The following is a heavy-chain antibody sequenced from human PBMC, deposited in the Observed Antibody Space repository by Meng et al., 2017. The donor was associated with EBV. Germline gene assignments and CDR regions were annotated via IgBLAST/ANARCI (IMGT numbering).Heavy chain of an antibody. Sequence: QGELVQCGAGVKKPGASVKVSCKASGYTFTGYYMHWVRQAPGQGLEWMGRINPNSGGTNYAQKFQGRVTMTRDTSISTAYMELSRLRSDDTAVYYCARVGIAVAGTGDYWGQGTLVTVSS. V-gene: IGHV1-2*06. CDR1: GYTFTGYY. D-gene: IGHD6-19*01. CDR2: INPNSGGT. J-gene: IGHJ4*02. CDR3: ARVGIAVAGTGDY.